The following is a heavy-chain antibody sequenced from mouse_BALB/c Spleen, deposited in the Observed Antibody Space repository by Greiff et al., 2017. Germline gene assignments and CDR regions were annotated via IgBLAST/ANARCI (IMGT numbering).Heavy chain of an antibody. CDR2: ISSGGSYT. CDR1: GFTFSSYA. Sequence: EVKLMESGGGLVKPGGSLKLSCAASGFTFSSYAMSWVRQSPEKRLEWVAEISSGGSYTYYPDTVTGRFTISRDNAKNTLYLEMSSLRSEDTAMYYCARIGYGNYYAMDYWGQGTSVTVSS. V-gene: IGHV5-9-4*01. CDR3: ARIGYGNYYAMDY. J-gene: IGHJ4*01. D-gene: IGHD2-1*01.